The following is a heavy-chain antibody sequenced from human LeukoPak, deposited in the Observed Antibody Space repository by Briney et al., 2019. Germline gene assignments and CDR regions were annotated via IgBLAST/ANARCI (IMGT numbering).Heavy chain of an antibody. V-gene: IGHV4-39*01. Sequence: SETLSLTCTVSGGSFSSSSFYWGWIRQPPGKGLEWIGSVSYSGNTYYSPSLKSRVTISVDTSKNQFSLKLSSVTAADTAVYYCARHSSGRVFFDYWGQGTLVTVSS. D-gene: IGHD3-10*01. CDR2: VSYSGNT. CDR1: GGSFSSSSFY. J-gene: IGHJ4*02. CDR3: ARHSSGRVFFDY.